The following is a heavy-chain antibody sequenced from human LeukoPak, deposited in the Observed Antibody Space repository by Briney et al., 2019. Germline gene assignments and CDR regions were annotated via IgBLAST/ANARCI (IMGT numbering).Heavy chain of an antibody. J-gene: IGHJ5*02. Sequence: PSETLSLTCTVSGGSISSSYWHWIRQPPGKALEWIGYVHNSGSTNYNPSLKSRVTISVDTSKNQFSLKLNSVTAADTAVYYCARRLLQSSGFGPQNWFDPWGQGTLVTVSS. V-gene: IGHV4-4*09. CDR2: VHNSGST. D-gene: IGHD3/OR15-3a*01. CDR3: ARRLLQSSGFGPQNWFDP. CDR1: GGSISSSY.